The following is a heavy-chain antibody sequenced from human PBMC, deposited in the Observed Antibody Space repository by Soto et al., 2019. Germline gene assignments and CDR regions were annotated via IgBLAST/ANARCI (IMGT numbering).Heavy chain of an antibody. CDR1: GFTFSSYA. D-gene: IGHD3-16*01. Sequence: GGSLRLSCAASGFTFSSYAMHWVRQAPGKGLEWVAVISYDGSNKYYADSVKGRFTISRDNSKNTLYLQMNSLRAEDTAVYYCARGEGGRSSYHYYGMDVWGQGTTVTVSS. J-gene: IGHJ6*02. CDR2: ISYDGSNK. CDR3: ARGEGGRSSYHYYGMDV. V-gene: IGHV3-30-3*01.